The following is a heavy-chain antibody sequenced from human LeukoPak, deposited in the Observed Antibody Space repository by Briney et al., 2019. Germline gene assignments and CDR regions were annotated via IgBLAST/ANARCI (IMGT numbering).Heavy chain of an antibody. CDR3: ARAIPSQVLFSIHGLDV. D-gene: IGHD3-16*01. Sequence: APVKVSCTASGYTFIGYYMHWVRQAPGQGLEWMGWVQPNSGGTKYAQKFQDRVTMTRDTSNTTAYMQLNRLRSDDTAVYYCARAIPSQVLFSIHGLDVWGPGTTVIVSS. CDR1: GYTFIGYY. V-gene: IGHV1-2*02. CDR2: VQPNSGGT. J-gene: IGHJ6*02.